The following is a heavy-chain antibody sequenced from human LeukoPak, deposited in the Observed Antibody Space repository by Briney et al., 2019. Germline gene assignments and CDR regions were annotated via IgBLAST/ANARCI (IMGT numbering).Heavy chain of an antibody. CDR2: INAGNSNT. V-gene: IGHV1-3*01. J-gene: IGHJ4*02. CDR1: GYTFTSYA. CDR3: ARDGDQYYFDY. D-gene: IGHD2-21*01. Sequence: ASVTVSCTASGYTFTSYAMHWVRQAPGQRLEWMGWINAGNSNTKYSQKFQGRVTITRDTSASTAYMELSSLRSEDTAVYYCARDGDQYYFDYWGQGTLVTVSS.